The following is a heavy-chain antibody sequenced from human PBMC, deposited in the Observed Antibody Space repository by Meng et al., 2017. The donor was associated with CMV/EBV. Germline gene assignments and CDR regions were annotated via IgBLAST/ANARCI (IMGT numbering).Heavy chain of an antibody. J-gene: IGHJ6*02. Sequence: GGSLRLSCAASGFTSSSYAMSWVRQAPGKGLEWVSAISGSGGSTYYADSVKGRFTISRDNSKNTLYLQMNSLRAEDTAVYYCAKDDCSSTSCYDQYYYYGMDVWGQGTTVTVSS. CDR1: GFTSSSYA. CDR3: AKDDCSSTSCYDQYYYYGMDV. CDR2: ISGSGGST. V-gene: IGHV3-23*01. D-gene: IGHD2-2*01.